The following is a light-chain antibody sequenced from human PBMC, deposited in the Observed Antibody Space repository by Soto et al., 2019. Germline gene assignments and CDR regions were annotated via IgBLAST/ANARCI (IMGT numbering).Light chain of an antibody. V-gene: IGKV3-15*01. Sequence: EIVMTQSPATLSVSPGETATLSCRASQSVSYNLAWYQQTPGQGPRLLIYGAFTRATGIPARFSGSGSGTDFTLTISSLQSEDFAVYYCQQYKNWPPLTFGGGTKVEIK. CDR2: GAF. J-gene: IGKJ4*01. CDR1: QSVSYN. CDR3: QQYKNWPPLT.